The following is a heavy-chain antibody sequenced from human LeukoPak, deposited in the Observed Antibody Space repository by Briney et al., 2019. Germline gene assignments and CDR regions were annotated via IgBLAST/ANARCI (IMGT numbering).Heavy chain of an antibody. V-gene: IGHV4-59*08. Sequence: KPSAPLSLTCAVSGGSISSYYWSWIRPPPGKGLGWVGYIYYSGSTNYNPPLKSRVTISVDTSKNQFSLKLSSVTAADTAVYYCARLPSIVGAQEDYFDYWGQGTLVTVSS. CDR3: ARLPSIVGAQEDYFDY. D-gene: IGHD1-26*01. CDR2: IYYSGST. CDR1: GGSISSYY. J-gene: IGHJ4*02.